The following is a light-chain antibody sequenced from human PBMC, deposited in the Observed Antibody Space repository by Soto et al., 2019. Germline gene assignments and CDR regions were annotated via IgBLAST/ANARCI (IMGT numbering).Light chain of an antibody. CDR3: QQYGNSPIT. V-gene: IGKV3-20*01. CDR1: QSVSSSY. Sequence: EIVLTQSPGTLSLSPGERATLSCRASQSVSSSYLAWYQQKPGQAPRLLIYDAYNRATGVPDRFSGTGSGTDFTLTISRLEPEDFAVFYCQQYGNSPITFGQGTRLEIK. CDR2: DAY. J-gene: IGKJ5*01.